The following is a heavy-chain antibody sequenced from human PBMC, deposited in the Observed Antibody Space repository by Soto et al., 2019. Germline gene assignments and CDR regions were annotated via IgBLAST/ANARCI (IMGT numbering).Heavy chain of an antibody. J-gene: IGHJ4*02. V-gene: IGHV4-30-2*05. CDR3: ARDYSSGWYMYY. D-gene: IGHD6-19*01. CDR2: IYHSGST. Sequence: SETLSLTCAVSGGSISSGGYSWSWIRQPPGKGLEWIGYIYHSGSTYYNPSLKSRVTISVDTSKNQFSLKLSSVTAADTAVYYCARDYSSGWYMYYWGQGNLVTV. CDR1: GGSISSGGYS.